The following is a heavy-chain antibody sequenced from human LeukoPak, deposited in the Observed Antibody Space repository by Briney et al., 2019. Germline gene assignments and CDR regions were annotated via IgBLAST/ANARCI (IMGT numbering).Heavy chain of an antibody. Sequence: ASVKVSCKASGYTFTSYDINWVRQATGQGLEWMGWMNSDSGNTGYAQRFQGRFTITRNTSISTAYMELSSLRSEDTAVYYCARGRYYDFWSGYLDYYYMDVWGKGTTVTVSS. J-gene: IGHJ6*03. CDR1: GYTFTSYD. D-gene: IGHD3-3*01. V-gene: IGHV1-8*03. CDR2: MNSDSGNT. CDR3: ARGRYYDFWSGYLDYYYMDV.